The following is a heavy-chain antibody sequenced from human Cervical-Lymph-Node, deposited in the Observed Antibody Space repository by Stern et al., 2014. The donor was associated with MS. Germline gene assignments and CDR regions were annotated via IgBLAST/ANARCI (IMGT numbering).Heavy chain of an antibody. CDR2: INAGNGNT. CDR3: ARMALAVAGTWAYYFDY. V-gene: IGHV1-3*01. CDR1: GYTFTSYA. D-gene: IGHD6-19*01. Sequence: VQLVQSGAEVKKPGASVKVSCKASGYTFTSYAMHWVRQAPGQRLEWMGWINAGNGNTKYSQKFQGRVTITRDTSASTAYMELSSLRSEDTAVYYCARMALAVAGTWAYYFDYWGQGTLVTVSS. J-gene: IGHJ4*02.